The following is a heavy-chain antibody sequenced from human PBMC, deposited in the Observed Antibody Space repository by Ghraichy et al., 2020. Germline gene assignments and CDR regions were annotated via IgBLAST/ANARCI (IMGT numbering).Heavy chain of an antibody. V-gene: IGHV4-59*01. CDR1: GASISSYY. CDR3: ARVPPELPYYYYYMDV. Sequence: SETLSLTCTVSGASISSYYWSWIRQPPGKGLEWIGYIYYSGSTNYNPSLKSRVTISVDTSKNQFSLKLSSVTAADTAVYYCARVPPELPYYYYYMDVWGKGTTVTVSS. J-gene: IGHJ6*03. CDR2: IYYSGST. D-gene: IGHD1-7*01.